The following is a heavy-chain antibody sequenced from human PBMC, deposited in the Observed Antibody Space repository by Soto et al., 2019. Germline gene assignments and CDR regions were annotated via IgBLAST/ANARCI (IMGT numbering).Heavy chain of an antibody. CDR1: GYTFTSYA. D-gene: IGHD2-15*01. CDR3: AGEPCIVLAKYAFDI. Sequence: QVQLVQSGAEVKKPGASVKVSCKASGYTFTSYAMHWVRQAPGQRLEWMGWNNAGNGNTKYSQKFQGRVTITRDASASTAYLELSSLRSEDTSVYYWAGEPCIVLAKYAFDIWGQGTMVTVSS. V-gene: IGHV1-3*01. CDR2: NNAGNGNT. J-gene: IGHJ3*02.